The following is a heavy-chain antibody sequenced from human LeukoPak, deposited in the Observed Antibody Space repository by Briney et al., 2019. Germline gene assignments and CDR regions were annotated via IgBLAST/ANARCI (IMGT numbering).Heavy chain of an antibody. CDR3: ARGDPYSSGWYYFDY. D-gene: IGHD6-19*01. CDR2: IYYSGST. V-gene: IGHV4-59*01. J-gene: IGHJ4*02. Sequence: PSETLSLTCTVSGGSISSYYWSWIRQPPGKGLEWIGYIYYSGSTNYNPSLKSRVTISVDTSKNQFSPKLSSVTAADTAVYYCARGDPYSSGWYYFDYWGQGTLVTVSS. CDR1: GGSISSYY.